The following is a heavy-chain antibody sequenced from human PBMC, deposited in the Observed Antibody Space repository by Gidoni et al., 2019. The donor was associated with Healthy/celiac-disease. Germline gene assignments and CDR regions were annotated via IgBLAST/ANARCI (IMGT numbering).Heavy chain of an antibody. D-gene: IGHD3-22*01. CDR3: ARDRGYYYDSSGYGAFDI. J-gene: IGHJ3*02. V-gene: IGHV4-31*03. Sequence: QVQLQESGPGLVKPSQTLSLTCTVSGGSISSGGYSWSWIRQHPGKGLEWIGYIYYSGSTYYNPSLKSRVTISVDTSKNQFSLKLSSVTAADTAVYYCARDRGYYYDSSGYGAFDIWGQGTMVTVSS. CDR2: IYYSGST. CDR1: GGSISSGGYS.